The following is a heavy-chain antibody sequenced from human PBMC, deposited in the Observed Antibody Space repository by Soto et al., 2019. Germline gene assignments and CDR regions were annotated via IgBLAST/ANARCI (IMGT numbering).Heavy chain of an antibody. Sequence: ASVKVSCKASGYTFTGYYIHWVRQAPGEGLEWMGWINPNSGGTNYAQKFQGRVTMTRDTSISTAYMELSRLRSDDTAVYYCARGSYDFWSGYYTREVYGMDVWGQVTTVTVSS. J-gene: IGHJ6*02. V-gene: IGHV1-2*02. D-gene: IGHD3-3*01. CDR1: GYTFTGYY. CDR3: ARGSYDFWSGYYTREVYGMDV. CDR2: INPNSGGT.